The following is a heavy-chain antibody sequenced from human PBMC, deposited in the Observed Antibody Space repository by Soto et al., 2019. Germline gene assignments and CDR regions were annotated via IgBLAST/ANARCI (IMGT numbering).Heavy chain of an antibody. CDR2: ITSSSTTE. D-gene: IGHD3-9*01. Sequence: PGGSLRLSCAASGFTFNTYSMNWVRQAPGKGLEWVSYITSSSTTEYYADSVKGRFTISRDNAKNTLYLQMNSLRAEDTAVYYCAKQGRDYDILTGYYSLAHFDYWGQGTLVTVSS. J-gene: IGHJ4*02. CDR3: AKQGRDYDILTGYYSLAHFDY. V-gene: IGHV3-48*01. CDR1: GFTFNTYS.